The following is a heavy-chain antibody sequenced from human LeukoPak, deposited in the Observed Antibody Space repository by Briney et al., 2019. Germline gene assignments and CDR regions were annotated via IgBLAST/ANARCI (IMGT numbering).Heavy chain of an antibody. CDR1: GFTFSSYA. J-gene: IGHJ4*02. D-gene: IGHD3-3*01. CDR2: ISGSGGSR. V-gene: IGHV3-23*01. Sequence: GGALRLSCAASGFTFSSYARSWVRQAPGKGVEWVSAISGSGGSRYYAHSVKGRFTISRDNSKNTLYLQLNSLRAEDTAVYYCAKPYYDFWSGWGDFDYWGQGTLVTVSS. CDR3: AKPYYDFWSGWGDFDY.